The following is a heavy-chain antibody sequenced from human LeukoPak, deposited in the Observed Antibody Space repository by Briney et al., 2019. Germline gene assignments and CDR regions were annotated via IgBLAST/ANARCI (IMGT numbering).Heavy chain of an antibody. V-gene: IGHV3-53*01. J-gene: IGHJ4*02. D-gene: IGHD3-10*01. CDR2: IYSDNT. CDR3: AGGSRIGAPAFDY. Sequence: GGSLRLSCTVSGFTVSSNSMSWVRQAPGKGLEWVSFIYSDNTHYSDSVKGRFTISRDTSKNTLYLQMNSLRAEDTAVYYCAGGSRIGAPAFDYWGQGTLVTVSS. CDR1: GFTVSSNS.